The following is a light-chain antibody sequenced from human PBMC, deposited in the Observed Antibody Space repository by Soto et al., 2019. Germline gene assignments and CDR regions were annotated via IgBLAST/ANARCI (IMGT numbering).Light chain of an antibody. J-gene: IGKJ1*01. CDR2: AAS. CDR3: LQDYIYPRT. CDR1: QGIRYD. V-gene: IGKV1-6*01. Sequence: ALQLTQSPSSLSASVGDRVPITCRASQGIRYDLGWYQQKPGKAPKLLIYAASRLQSGVPPRFSGSGSGTDFTLTISSLQPEDFATYYCLQDYIYPRTFGQGTKVDIK.